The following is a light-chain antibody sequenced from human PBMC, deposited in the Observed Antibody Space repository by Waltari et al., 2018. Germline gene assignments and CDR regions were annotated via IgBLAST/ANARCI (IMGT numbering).Light chain of an antibody. CDR1: SGINVGTYR. J-gene: IGLJ7*01. CDR3: MIWHGSAAV. CDR2: YKSDSEK. Sequence: QAVLTQPSSLSATPGASARLTCPLRSGINVGTYRISWYQQNPGSPTQYLLKYKSDSEKQQGSGVPSRFSGSKDVSANAGILLISGLQSEDEADYYCMIWHGSAAVFGGGTQLTVL. V-gene: IGLV5-45*03.